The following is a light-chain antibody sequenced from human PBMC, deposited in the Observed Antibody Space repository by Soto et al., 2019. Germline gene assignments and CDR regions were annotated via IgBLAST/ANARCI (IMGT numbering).Light chain of an antibody. Sequence: QLVLTQPPSVSGAPGQRVTISCTGSSSNVGAGYDVHWYQQLPGTAHKLLIYGNSNRPSGVPDRFSGSKSGTSASLAITGHQAEDEADSYCQSYDSSLSAEVFGGGTKLTVL. CDR3: QSYDSSLSAEV. J-gene: IGLJ2*01. CDR1: SSNVGAGYD. CDR2: GNS. V-gene: IGLV1-40*01.